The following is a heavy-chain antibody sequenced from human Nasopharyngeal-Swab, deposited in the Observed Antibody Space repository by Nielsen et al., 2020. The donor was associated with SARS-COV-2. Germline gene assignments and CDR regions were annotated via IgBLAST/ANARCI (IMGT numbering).Heavy chain of an antibody. Sequence: GGSLRPSCAASGFTFNIYAMAWVRRAPGRGLQWVTGVSASGGSTYYTDSVKGRFSISRDNSKNTLFLQMHSVGVEDTAVYYCAKDGVVRGDALDLWGQGTMVTVSS. CDR2: VSASGGST. J-gene: IGHJ3*01. D-gene: IGHD3-10*01. V-gene: IGHV3-23*01. CDR3: AKDGVVRGDALDL. CDR1: GFTFNIYA.